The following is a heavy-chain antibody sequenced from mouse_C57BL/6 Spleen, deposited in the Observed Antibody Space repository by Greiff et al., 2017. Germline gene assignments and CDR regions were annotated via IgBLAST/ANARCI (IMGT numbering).Heavy chain of an antibody. D-gene: IGHD1-1*01. CDR2: INTNNGGT. CDR1: GYTFTDYY. Sequence: EVQLQQSGPELVKPGASVKISCKASGYTFTDYYMNWVKQSHGKSLEWIGDINTNNGGTSYNQKFKGKATLTVDKSSSTAYMELRSLTSEDSAVYYCAREGYGSGSYWGQGTSVTVSS. CDR3: AREGYGSGSY. J-gene: IGHJ4*01. V-gene: IGHV1-26*01.